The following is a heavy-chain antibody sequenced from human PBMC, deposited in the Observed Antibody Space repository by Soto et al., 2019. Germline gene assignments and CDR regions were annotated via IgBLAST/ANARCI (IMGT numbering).Heavy chain of an antibody. CDR1: GFTFSDYY. CDR2: ISSSGSTI. J-gene: IGHJ6*02. Sequence: PGGSLRLSCAASGFTFSDYYMSWIRQAPGKGLEWVSYISSSGSTIYYADSVKGRFTISRDNAKNSLYLQMNSLRAEDTAVYYCARDKRIQLWLRTYYYYGMDVWGQGTTVTVSS. CDR3: ARDKRIQLWLRTYYYYGMDV. V-gene: IGHV3-11*01. D-gene: IGHD5-18*01.